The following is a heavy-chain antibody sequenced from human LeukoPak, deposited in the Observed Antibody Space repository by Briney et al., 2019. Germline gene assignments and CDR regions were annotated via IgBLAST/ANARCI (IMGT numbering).Heavy chain of an antibody. CDR3: AKVMDSLGYCTGGVCYRAIDF. J-gene: IGHJ4*02. Sequence: GGSLRLSCAASGFTFSSYAMSWVRQAPGKGLEWVSAISGSGGNTYYADSVKGRFTIARDNSKNTLYLQMNSLRAEDTAVYYCAKVMDSLGYCTGGVCYRAIDFWGQGTLVTVSS. V-gene: IGHV3-23*01. CDR1: GFTFSSYA. D-gene: IGHD2-8*02. CDR2: ISGSGGNT.